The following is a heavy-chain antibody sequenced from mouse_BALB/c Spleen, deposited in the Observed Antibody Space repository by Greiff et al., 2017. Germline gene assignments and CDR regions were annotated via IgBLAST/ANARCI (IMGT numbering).Heavy chain of an antibody. CDR3: ARAPLTGYYFDY. CDR1: GFNIKDTY. J-gene: IGHJ2*01. Sequence: VQLQQSGAELVKPGASVKLSCTASGFNIKDTYMHWVKQRPEQGLEWIGRIDPANGNTKYDPKFQGKATITADTSSNTAYLQLSSLTSEDTAVYYCARAPLTGYYFDYWGQGTTLTVSS. V-gene: IGHV14-3*02. D-gene: IGHD4-1*01. CDR2: IDPANGNT.